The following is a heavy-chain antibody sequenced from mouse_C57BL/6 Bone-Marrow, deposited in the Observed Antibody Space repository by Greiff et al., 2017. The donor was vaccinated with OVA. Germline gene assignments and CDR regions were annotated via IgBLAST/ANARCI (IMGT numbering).Heavy chain of an antibody. CDR1: GYTFTSYW. V-gene: IGHV1-69*01. J-gene: IGHJ2*01. CDR3: ARENWYFDY. D-gene: IGHD4-1*01. CDR2: IDPSDSYT. Sequence: QVQLQQPGAELVMPGASVKLSCKASGYTFTSYWMHWVKQRPGQGLEWIGEIDPSDSYTNYNQKFKGKSTLTVDKSSSTAYMQLSSLTSEDSAVYYCARENWYFDYWGQGTTLTVSS.